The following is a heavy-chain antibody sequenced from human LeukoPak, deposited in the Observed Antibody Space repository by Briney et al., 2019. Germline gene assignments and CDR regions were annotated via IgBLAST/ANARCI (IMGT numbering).Heavy chain of an antibody. J-gene: IGHJ6*02. CDR1: GYTFTSYD. V-gene: IGHV1-8*01. D-gene: IGHD4-17*01. CDR2: MNPNSGNT. CDR3: ARGGDLGPYYYYYGMDV. Sequence: ASVKVSCKASGYTFTSYDINWVRQATGQGLEWMGWMNPNSGNTGYAQKFQGRVTMTRNTSISTAYMELSSLRSEDTAVYYCARGGDLGPYYYYYGMDVWGQGTTVTVSS.